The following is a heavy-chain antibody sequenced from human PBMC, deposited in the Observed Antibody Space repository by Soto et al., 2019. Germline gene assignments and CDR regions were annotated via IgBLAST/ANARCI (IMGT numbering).Heavy chain of an antibody. CDR2: ISAYNGNT. Sequence: GASVKVSCKASGYTLTSYGISWVRQAPGQGLEWMGWISAYNGNTNYAQKLQGRVTMTTDTSTSTAYMELRSLRSDDTAVYYCARDHSSSWYLGYYYGMDVWGQGTTVTVSS. V-gene: IGHV1-18*01. CDR3: ARDHSSSWYLGYYYGMDV. CDR1: GYTLTSYG. D-gene: IGHD6-13*01. J-gene: IGHJ6*02.